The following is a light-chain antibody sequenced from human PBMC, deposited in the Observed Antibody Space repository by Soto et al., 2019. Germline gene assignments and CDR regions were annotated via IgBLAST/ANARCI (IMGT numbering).Light chain of an antibody. Sequence: DIQMTQSPSSLSASVGDRVTITCLASQSISSYLNWYQQKPGKAPKLLIYAASSLQSGVPSRFSGSGSGTDFTLTISSLQLEDFATYYCQQSYSTPPYTFGQGTKVDIK. CDR2: AAS. J-gene: IGKJ2*01. V-gene: IGKV1-39*01. CDR3: QQSYSTPPYT. CDR1: QSISSY.